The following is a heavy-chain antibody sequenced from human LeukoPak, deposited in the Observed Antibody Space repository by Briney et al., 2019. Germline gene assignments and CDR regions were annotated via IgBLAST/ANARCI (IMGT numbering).Heavy chain of an antibody. CDR3: ARQNPSTYYYGSGSYFP. V-gene: IGHV4-39*07. CDR1: GGSISTSNYY. CDR2: IFYSGST. J-gene: IGHJ5*02. Sequence: NSSETLSLTCTVSGGSISTSNYYWGWIRPPPGKGLVWIGKIFYSGSTYYSPSLKSRVTISVDTSKNQFSLKLSSVTAADTAVYYCARQNPSTYYYGSGSYFPWGQGTLVTVSS. D-gene: IGHD3-10*01.